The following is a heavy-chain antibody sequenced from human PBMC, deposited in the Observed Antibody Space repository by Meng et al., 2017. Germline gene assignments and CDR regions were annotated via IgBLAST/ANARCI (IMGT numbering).Heavy chain of an antibody. CDR2: IKSKTDGGTT. J-gene: IGHJ4*02. D-gene: IGHD3-22*01. V-gene: IGHV3-15*01. CDR3: TTGSEKYYYDSSGYYYFDY. CDR1: GFTFSNAW. Sequence: GESLKISCAASGFTFSNAWMSWVRQAPGKGLEWVGRIKSKTDGGTTDYAAPVKGRFTISRDDSKNTLYLQMNSLKTEDTAVYYCTTGSEKYYYDSSGYYYFDYWGQGTLVT.